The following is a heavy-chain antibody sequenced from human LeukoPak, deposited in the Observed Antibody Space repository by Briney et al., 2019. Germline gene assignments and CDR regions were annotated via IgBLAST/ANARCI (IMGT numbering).Heavy chain of an antibody. V-gene: IGHV3-23*01. D-gene: IGHD4-17*01. CDR3: AKDGYGDWVAFDY. CDR2: ISGSGGST. Sequence: PGGSLRLSCAASGFTFSSYAMGWVRQAPGKGLEWVSAISGSGGSTYYADSVKGRFTISRDNSKNTLYLQMNSLRAEDTAVYYCAKDGYGDWVAFDYWGQGTLVTVSS. CDR1: GFTFSSYA. J-gene: IGHJ4*02.